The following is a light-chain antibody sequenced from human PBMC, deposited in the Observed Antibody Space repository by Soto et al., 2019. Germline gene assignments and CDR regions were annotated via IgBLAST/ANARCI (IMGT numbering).Light chain of an antibody. CDR2: DAS. CDR1: QNVGTY. V-gene: IGKV3-11*01. CDR3: QQRANVSPVT. Sequence: EIVLTQSPATLYLSPGERATLSCRASQNVGTYLAWYQQKRGQAPRLLIYDASNRAPGIPARFSGSVSGTDFPLSIGSLEPEDFAVYYCQQRANVSPVTFGQGTRLEIK. J-gene: IGKJ5*01.